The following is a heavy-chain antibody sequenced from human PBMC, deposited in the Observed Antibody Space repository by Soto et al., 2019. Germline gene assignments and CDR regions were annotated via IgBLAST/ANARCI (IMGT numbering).Heavy chain of an antibody. J-gene: IGHJ5*01. D-gene: IGHD2-2*01. Sequence: QISVKEAGPTLVKPTETLTLTCTVSGFSLSSSGLGVGWIRQTPEKALEWLALVYWDDDRRYSPALRNRLSITRDASRNQVVLTLTDVSPGDTGTYFCARHGPAAFFDSWGQGIRVIVS. V-gene: IGHV2-5*02. CDR3: ARHGPAAFFDS. CDR1: GFSLSSSGLG. CDR2: VYWDDDR.